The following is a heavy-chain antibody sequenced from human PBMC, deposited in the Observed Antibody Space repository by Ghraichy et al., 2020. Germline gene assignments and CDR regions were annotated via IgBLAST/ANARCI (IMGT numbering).Heavy chain of an antibody. CDR1: RGSIRNYY. J-gene: IGHJ6*02. CDR2: FYSSGSS. D-gene: IGHD6-19*01. V-gene: IGHV4-4*07. CDR3: ARSLSAYSSTSYYYYGLDV. Sequence: SETLSLTCTVSRGSIRNYYWSWIRQPAGKGLEWIGRFYSSGSSRYNPSLKSRVSMSVDTSQNQISLKLTSVTAADTAVYYCARSLSAYSSTSYYYYGLDVWGQGTTVTVSS.